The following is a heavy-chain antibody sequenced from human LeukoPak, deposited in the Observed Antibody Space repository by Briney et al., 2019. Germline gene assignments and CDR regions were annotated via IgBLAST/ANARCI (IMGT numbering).Heavy chain of an antibody. J-gene: IGHJ6*02. CDR1: GFTFSSYW. CDR3: ARGGGLDD. CDR2: VNHNGNVN. V-gene: IGHV3-7*03. Sequence: GGSLRLSCAASGFTFSSYWMNWARQAPGKGLEWVASVNHNGNVNYYVDSVKGRFTISRDNAKNSLYLQMSNLRAEDTAVYFCARGGGLDDWGQGATVTVSS. D-gene: IGHD3-16*01.